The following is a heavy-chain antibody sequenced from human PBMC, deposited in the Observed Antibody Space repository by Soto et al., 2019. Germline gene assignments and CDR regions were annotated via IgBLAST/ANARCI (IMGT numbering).Heavy chain of an antibody. D-gene: IGHD3-3*01. J-gene: IGHJ3*02. CDR2: IYHSGST. Sequence: QVQLQESGPGLVKPSGTLSLTCAVSSGSISSSNWWSWVRQPPGKGLEWIGEIYHSGSTNYNPSLKSRVTISVDKSKTQFSLKLSSVTAADTAVYYCARWGYDFWSGSHDAFDIWGQGTMVTVSS. CDR3: ARWGYDFWSGSHDAFDI. CDR1: SGSISSSNW. V-gene: IGHV4-4*02.